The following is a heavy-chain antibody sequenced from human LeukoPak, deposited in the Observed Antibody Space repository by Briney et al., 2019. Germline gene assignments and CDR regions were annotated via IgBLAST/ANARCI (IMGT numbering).Heavy chain of an antibody. CDR1: GGSFSGYY. J-gene: IGHJ6*03. CDR3: ARHPVDTAMVGYYYYYMDV. Sequence: SETLSLTCAVYGGSFSGYYWSWIRQPPGKGLEWIGEINHSGSTNYNPSLKSRVTISVDTSTNQFSLKLSSVTAADTAVYYCARHPVDTAMVGYYYYYMDVWGKGTTVTISS. CDR2: INHSGST. D-gene: IGHD5-18*01. V-gene: IGHV4-34*01.